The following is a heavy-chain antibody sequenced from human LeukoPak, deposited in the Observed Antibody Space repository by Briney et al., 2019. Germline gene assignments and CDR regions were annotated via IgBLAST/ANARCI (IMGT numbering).Heavy chain of an antibody. V-gene: IGHV4-59*01. CDR3: AREGGGLRLGELSFYYFDY. CDR1: GGSISSYY. J-gene: IGHJ4*02. D-gene: IGHD3-16*02. Sequence: PSETLSLTCTVSGGSISSYYWSWIRQPPGKGLEWIGYIYYSGSTNYNPSLKSRVTISVDTSKNQFSLKLSSVTAADTAVYYCAREGGGLRLGELSFYYFDYWGQGTLVTVSS. CDR2: IYYSGST.